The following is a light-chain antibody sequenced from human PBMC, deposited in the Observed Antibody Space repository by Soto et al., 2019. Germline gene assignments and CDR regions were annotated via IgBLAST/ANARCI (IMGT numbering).Light chain of an antibody. J-gene: IGLJ1*01. V-gene: IGLV2-23*01. CDR3: AAWDDSLSGGV. CDR1: SSDVGSYNL. Sequence: QSALTQPASVSGSPGQSITISCTGTSSDVGSYNLVSWYQQHPGKAPKLMIYEGSKRPSGVSNRFSGSKSGNTASLTISGLQAEDEADYYCAAWDDSLSGGVFGTGTKLTVL. CDR2: EGS.